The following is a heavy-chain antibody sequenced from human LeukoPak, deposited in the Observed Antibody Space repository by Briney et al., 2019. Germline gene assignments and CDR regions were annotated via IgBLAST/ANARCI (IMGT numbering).Heavy chain of an antibody. CDR1: GGSINSYY. CDR2: IYYSGST. Sequence: SETLSLTCTVSGGSINSYYWSWIRQPPRKGLEWIGYIYYSGSTNYNPSLKSRVTISVDTSKNQFSLKLSSVTAADTAVYYCARHDGGYWGQGTLVTVSS. J-gene: IGHJ4*02. CDR3: ARHDGGY. D-gene: IGHD3-16*01. V-gene: IGHV4-59*08.